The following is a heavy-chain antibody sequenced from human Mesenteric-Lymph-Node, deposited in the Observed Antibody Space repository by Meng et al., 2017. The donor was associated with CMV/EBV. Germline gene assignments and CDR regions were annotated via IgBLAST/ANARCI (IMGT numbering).Heavy chain of an antibody. CDR1: GFSFSDYG. J-gene: IGHJ6*02. CDR2: IRYDGNNK. D-gene: IGHD2-2*01. Sequence: GESLKISCAASGFSFSDYGMHWVRQAPGKGLEWVALIRYDGNNKYYADSVKGRFTISRDNSKNTLYLQMNSLRADDTAVYYCAKDRGYCTSTSCRGFHYYGMDVWGQGTTVTVSS. CDR3: AKDRGYCTSTSCRGFHYYGMDV. V-gene: IGHV3-30*02.